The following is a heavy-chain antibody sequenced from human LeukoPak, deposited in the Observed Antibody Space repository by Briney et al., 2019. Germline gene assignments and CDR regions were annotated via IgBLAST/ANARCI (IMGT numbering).Heavy chain of an antibody. CDR1: RFTFSSYA. V-gene: IGHV3-23*01. CDR3: AKEGRKTGNTYGYEFDS. J-gene: IGHJ4*02. CDR2: VSSSGGST. Sequence: PGGSLRLSCAASRFTFSSYAMSWVRQAPGKGLEWVSAVSSSGGSTNYADYVKGQFTISRDNSKNTVYLHMNNLRAEDTAVYYCAKEGRKTGNTYGYEFDSWGQGTLVTVSS. D-gene: IGHD5-18*01.